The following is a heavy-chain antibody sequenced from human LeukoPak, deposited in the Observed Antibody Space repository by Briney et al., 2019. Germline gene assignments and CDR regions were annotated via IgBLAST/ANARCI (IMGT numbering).Heavy chain of an antibody. V-gene: IGHV3-7*01. J-gene: IGHJ4*02. CDR1: GFTFSKYW. CDR3: VSWAGKYYETSDYFLVSTNS. CDR2: ISEDGSSK. D-gene: IGHD3-22*01. Sequence: GGSLRLSCAASGFTFSKYWMSWIRQAPGKGLEWAAHISEDGSSKYYVVSVKGRFTISRDNAKNSLYLQMNSLRVEDTAVYYCVSWAGKYYETSDYFLVSTNSWGQGTLVTVSS.